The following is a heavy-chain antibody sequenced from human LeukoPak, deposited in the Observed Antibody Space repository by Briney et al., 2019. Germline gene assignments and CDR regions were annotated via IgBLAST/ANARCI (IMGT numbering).Heavy chain of an antibody. J-gene: IGHJ4*02. CDR3: ARDWAAMVTRGPTIDY. CDR2: ISSSSSYI. V-gene: IGHV3-21*01. CDR1: GFTFSSYS. Sequence: GGSLRLSCAASGFTFSSYSMNWVRQAPGKGLEWVSSISSSSSYIYYADSVKGRVTISRDNAKNSLYLQMNSLRAEDTAVYYCARDWAAMVTRGPTIDYWGQGTLVTVSS. D-gene: IGHD5-18*01.